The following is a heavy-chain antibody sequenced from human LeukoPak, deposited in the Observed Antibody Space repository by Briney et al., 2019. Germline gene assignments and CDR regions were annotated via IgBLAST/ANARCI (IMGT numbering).Heavy chain of an antibody. CDR2: IKKDGSEK. CDR1: GFTFSSYW. D-gene: IGHD5-18*01. Sequence: GGSLRLSCAASGFTFSSYWMSWVRQAPGKGLEWVANIKKDGSEKYYVDSVKGRFTISRDSAKTSLYLHMNSLRAEDTAVYYCARHLSGVTGYTYGRGIDYWGQGTLVTVSS. J-gene: IGHJ4*02. CDR3: ARHLSGVTGYTYGRGIDY. V-gene: IGHV3-7*01.